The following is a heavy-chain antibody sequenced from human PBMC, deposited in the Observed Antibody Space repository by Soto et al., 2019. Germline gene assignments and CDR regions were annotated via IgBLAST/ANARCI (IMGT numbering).Heavy chain of an antibody. V-gene: IGHV5-51*01. Sequence: GESLKISCICSGYSFRSNWIAWVRQMPGRGLEWMGIIFPDDSDSTYSPSFQGHVSMSVDKSISTVYLQWRGLKASDTAMYYCARLDATGARFWGQGTQVTVSS. J-gene: IGHJ4*02. CDR1: GYSFRSNW. CDR3: ARLDATGARF. CDR2: IFPDDSDS. D-gene: IGHD6-6*01.